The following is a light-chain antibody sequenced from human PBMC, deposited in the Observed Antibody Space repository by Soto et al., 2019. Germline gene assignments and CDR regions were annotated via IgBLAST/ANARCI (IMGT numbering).Light chain of an antibody. V-gene: IGKV1-17*03. J-gene: IGKJ1*01. CDR2: FAS. Sequence: DIQMTQSPSAMSASVGDRVTITCRASQGITNNLAWFQQRTGKVPRRLIYFASTLQSGVPSRFSVSGSGTEFTLTISGLEPEDFATYYCLQVNSYPWTFGQGTNVEIK. CDR1: QGITNN. CDR3: LQVNSYPWT.